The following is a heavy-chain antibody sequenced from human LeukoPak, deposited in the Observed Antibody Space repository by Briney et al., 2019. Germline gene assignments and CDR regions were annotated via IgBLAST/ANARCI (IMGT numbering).Heavy chain of an antibody. V-gene: IGHV3-23*01. CDR3: AKDDAGFGEDFDS. D-gene: IGHD3-10*01. CDR1: GFPFRNYS. Sequence: GGSLRLSCTTSGFPFRNYSMNWVRQAPGRGLQWVSAISASGCTTKYADPVKGRFTISRDNSRNTLYLHIDSLRPDDTALYFCAKDDAGFGEDFDSWGQGTLVIVSS. CDR2: ISASGCTT. J-gene: IGHJ4*02.